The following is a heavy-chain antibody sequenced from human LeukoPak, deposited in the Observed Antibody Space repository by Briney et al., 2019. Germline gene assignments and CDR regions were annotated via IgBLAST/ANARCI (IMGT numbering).Heavy chain of an antibody. CDR3: TQDVSNGYRSVNFDY. CDR1: GFTFSSYG. J-gene: IGHJ4*02. CDR2: ISYDGSNK. V-gene: IGHV3-30*18. D-gene: IGHD6-19*01. Sequence: TGGSLRLSCAASGFTFSSYGMHWVRQAPGKGLEWVAVISYDGSNKYYADSVKGRFTISRDQSKNTLYLQMNSLRVEDTAVYYCTQDVSNGYRSVNFDYWGQGILVTVSS.